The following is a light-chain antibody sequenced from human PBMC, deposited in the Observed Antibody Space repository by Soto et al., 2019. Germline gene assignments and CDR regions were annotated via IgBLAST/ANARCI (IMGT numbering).Light chain of an antibody. CDR3: QKYYSTPYT. CDR2: WAS. V-gene: IGKV4-1*01. Sequence: DIVMTQSPDSLAVSLGERATVNCKSSQSVLYNSKNKNYLALYQQKPGQPPKLLIYWASTRESGVPDRFSGRGSGTDLHLTLSSLQAEDVAVYYCQKYYSTPYTFGQGTQLEI. J-gene: IGKJ2*01. CDR1: QSVLYNSKNKNY.